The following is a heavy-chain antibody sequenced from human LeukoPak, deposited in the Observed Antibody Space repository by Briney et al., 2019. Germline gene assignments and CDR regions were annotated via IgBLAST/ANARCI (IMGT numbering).Heavy chain of an antibody. J-gene: IGHJ5*02. CDR2: ISGSGANT. CDR3: ARGSYGSATS. CDR1: GFTFSSYA. D-gene: IGHD3-10*01. Sequence: GGSLRLSCAASGFTFSSYAMSWVRQAPGKGLEWVSGISGSGANTYYAESVKGRFTISGQSSDDTFYLQMDSLRPADTAVYYCARGSYGSATSWGQGTLVTVSS. V-gene: IGHV3-23*01.